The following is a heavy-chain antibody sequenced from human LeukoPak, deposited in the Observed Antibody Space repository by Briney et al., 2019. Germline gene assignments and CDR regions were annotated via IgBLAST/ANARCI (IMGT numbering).Heavy chain of an antibody. CDR3: ARARRFAAAGTTAFDI. CDR1: GGSFSGYY. CDR2: INHSGST. D-gene: IGHD6-13*01. Sequence: KPSETLSLTCAVYGGSFSGYYWSWIRQPPGKGLEWIGEINHSGSTNYNPSLKSRVTISVDTSKNQFSLKLTSVTAADTAVYYCARARRFAAAGTTAFDIWGQGTMVTVSS. V-gene: IGHV4-34*01. J-gene: IGHJ3*02.